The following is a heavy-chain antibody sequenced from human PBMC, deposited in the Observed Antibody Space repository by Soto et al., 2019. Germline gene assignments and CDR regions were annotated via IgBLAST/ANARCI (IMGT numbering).Heavy chain of an antibody. D-gene: IGHD2-21*01. CDR1: GYFFAGYW. Sequence: PGESLKISCKGSGYFFAGYWIAWVRQMPGKGLEWMGIIYPDNSNTKYSRSFQGQVTISADKSSSTAYLQWSSLKASDTAMYYCARDYGGYYYYGMDVWGHGTSVTASS. J-gene: IGHJ6*02. CDR3: ARDYGGYYYYGMDV. V-gene: IGHV5-51*01. CDR2: IYPDNSNT.